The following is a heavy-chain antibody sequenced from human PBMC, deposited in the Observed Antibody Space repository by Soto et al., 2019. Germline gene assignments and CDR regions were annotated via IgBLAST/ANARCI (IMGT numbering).Heavy chain of an antibody. J-gene: IGHJ4*02. D-gene: IGHD3-22*01. V-gene: IGHV3-23*01. CDR1: GFTFSSYA. CDR2: TSGYGTNT. Sequence: EVQLLESGGGLVQPGGSLRLSCAVSGFTFSSYAMTWVRQAPGKGLEWVSVTSGYGTNTQYADSVKGRFTMSRDNSKNTLYLQMNSLRAEETAVYYCAKPNDKDPYSSSRGGFDHWGQGTLVTVSS. CDR3: AKPNDKDPYSSSRGGFDH.